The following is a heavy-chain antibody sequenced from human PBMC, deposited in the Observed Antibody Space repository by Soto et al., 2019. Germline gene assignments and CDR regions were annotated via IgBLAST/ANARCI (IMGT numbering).Heavy chain of an antibody. CDR1: GYTFTSYA. CDR3: ARGGSLYWYFDL. J-gene: IGHJ2*01. CDR2: INAGNGNT. Sequence: QVQLVQSGAEVKKPGASVKVSCKASGYTFTSYAMHWVRQAPGQRLEWMGWINAGNGNTKYSQKFQGRVTITRDTSAHTAYMELSSLRSEDTAVYYCARGGSLYWYFDLWGRGTLVTVSS. D-gene: IGHD1-26*01. V-gene: IGHV1-3*01.